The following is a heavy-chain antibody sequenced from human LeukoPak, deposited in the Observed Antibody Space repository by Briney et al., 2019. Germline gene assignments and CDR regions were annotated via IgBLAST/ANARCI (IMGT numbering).Heavy chain of an antibody. CDR3: ARVIGSYGDSAY. D-gene: IGHD3-16*01. Sequence: GGSLRLSCTASGYKFSSFSMNWARQAPGKGLEWLSYISSTSSAIYYADSVKGRFTISRDNAKNSLYLQMDSLRAEDTAIYYCARVIGSYGDSAYWGQGTLVTVSS. V-gene: IGHV3-48*04. CDR1: GYKFSSFS. CDR2: ISSTSSAI. J-gene: IGHJ4*02.